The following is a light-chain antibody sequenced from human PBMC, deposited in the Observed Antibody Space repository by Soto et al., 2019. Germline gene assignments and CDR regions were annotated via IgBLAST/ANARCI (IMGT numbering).Light chain of an antibody. CDR3: AAWDDSLSAV. CDR1: SSNIGSNY. CDR2: RNN. Sequence: QSVLTQPPSASGTPGRRVTISCSGSSSNIGSNYVYWYQQLPGTAPKLLIYRNNQRPSGVPDRFSGSKSGTSASLAISGLRSEDEAEYYCAAWDDSLSAVFGGGTQLTVL. V-gene: IGLV1-47*01. J-gene: IGLJ7*01.